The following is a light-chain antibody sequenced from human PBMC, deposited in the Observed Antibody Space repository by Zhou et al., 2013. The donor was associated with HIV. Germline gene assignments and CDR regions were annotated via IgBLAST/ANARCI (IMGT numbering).Light chain of an antibody. Sequence: DIQMTQSPSSLSAAVGDRVSITCRASESIGSYLSWYQQKPGKAPKLLIYAASSLQGGVPSRFSGSGSGTDFTLTISSLQPEDFATYYCQQSYSTPWTFGQGTKVEIK. CDR3: QQSYSTPWT. CDR1: ESIGSY. J-gene: IGKJ1*01. V-gene: IGKV1-39*01. CDR2: AAS.